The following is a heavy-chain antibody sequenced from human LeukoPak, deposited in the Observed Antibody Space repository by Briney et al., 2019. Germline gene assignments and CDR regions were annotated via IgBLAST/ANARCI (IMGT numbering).Heavy chain of an antibody. CDR2: IYYSGST. Sequence: PSETLSLTCTVSGGSISSYYWSWIRQPPGKGLEWIGYIYYSGSTNYNPSLKSRVTISVDTSKNQFSLKLSSVTAADTAVYYCARGNRYSSGWYEDYWGQGTLVTVSS. D-gene: IGHD6-19*01. CDR3: ARGNRYSSGWYEDY. V-gene: IGHV4-59*01. CDR1: GGSISSYY. J-gene: IGHJ4*02.